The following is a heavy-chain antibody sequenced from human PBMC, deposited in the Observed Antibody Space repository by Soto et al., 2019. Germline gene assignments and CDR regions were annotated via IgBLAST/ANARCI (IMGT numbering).Heavy chain of an antibody. V-gene: IGHV1-69*01. Sequence: QVQLVQSGAEVKKPGSSVKVSCKASGGTFSSYAISWWRQAPGQGLEWMGGIIPIFGTANYAQKFQGRVTITADESTSTAYMGLSSLRSEDTAVYYCARPGSLSGLYYGMDVWGQGPTVTVSS. D-gene: IGHD3-22*01. CDR3: ARPGSLSGLYYGMDV. CDR1: GGTFSSYA. CDR2: IIPIFGTA. J-gene: IGHJ6*02.